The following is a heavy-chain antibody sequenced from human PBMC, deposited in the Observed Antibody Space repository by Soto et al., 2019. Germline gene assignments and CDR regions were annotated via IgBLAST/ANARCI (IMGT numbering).Heavy chain of an antibody. Sequence: GASVKVFCKASGYTFTSYYMHWVRQAPGQGLEWMGIINPSGGSTSYAQKFQGRVTMTRDTSTSTVYMELSSLRSEDTAVYYCARCAAKLPAPYYYYYMDVWGKGTTVTVSS. J-gene: IGHJ6*03. V-gene: IGHV1-46*03. CDR3: ARCAAKLPAPYYYYYMDV. CDR1: GYTFTSYY. CDR2: INPSGGST.